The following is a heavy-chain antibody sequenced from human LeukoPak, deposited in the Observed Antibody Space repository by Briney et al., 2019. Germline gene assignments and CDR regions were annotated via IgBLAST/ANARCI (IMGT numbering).Heavy chain of an antibody. J-gene: IGHJ4*02. Sequence: GGSLRLSCAASGFTFSNYAMSWVRQAPGKGLEWVSAISGSGGSTYYADSVKGRFTISRDNSKNTLYLQMNSLRAEDTAVYYCAKFGTQWPPESIDYWGQGTLVTVSS. CDR2: ISGSGGST. CDR3: AKFGTQWPPESIDY. D-gene: IGHD6-19*01. CDR1: GFTFSNYA. V-gene: IGHV3-23*01.